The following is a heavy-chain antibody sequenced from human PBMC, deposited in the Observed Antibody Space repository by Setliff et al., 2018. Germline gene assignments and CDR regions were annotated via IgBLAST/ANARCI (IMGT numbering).Heavy chain of an antibody. D-gene: IGHD2-15*01. Sequence: NPSETLSLTCTVSDDSFTSSRYYWGWIRQAPGSGLEWIGSISYSGTPYYNASVESRVTISIDTSRNQLSLELRSVTVADTATYYCVRPGGTTVVARHFDYWGSGILVTVSS. V-gene: IGHV4-39*01. J-gene: IGHJ4*01. CDR2: ISYSGTP. CDR3: VRPGGTTVVARHFDY. CDR1: DDSFTSSRYY.